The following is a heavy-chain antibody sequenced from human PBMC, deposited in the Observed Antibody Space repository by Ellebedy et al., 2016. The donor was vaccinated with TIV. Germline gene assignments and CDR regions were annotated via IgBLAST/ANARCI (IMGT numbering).Heavy chain of an antibody. Sequence: PGGSLRLSCAASGFSFRHFWMSWLRQAPGKGLEWVANIKEDGSRRHFADSVKGRFTISRDNANHSLYLQMNSLRVEDTAVYYCARLSPLSLLPDAGPNDVFDIWGQGAEVTVSS. V-gene: IGHV3-7*01. J-gene: IGHJ3*02. CDR3: ARLSPLSLLPDAGPNDVFDI. CDR1: GFSFRHFW. D-gene: IGHD1-1*01. CDR2: IKEDGSRR.